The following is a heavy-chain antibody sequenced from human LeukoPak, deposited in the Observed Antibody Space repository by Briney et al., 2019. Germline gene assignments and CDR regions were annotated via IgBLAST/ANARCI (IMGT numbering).Heavy chain of an antibody. CDR3: ASLSYSSGWYRTPFDY. CDR2: INPNSGGT. V-gene: IGHV1-2*02. Sequence: ASVKVSCKASGYTFTGYYMHWVRQAPGQGLEWMGWINPNSGGTNYAQKFQGGVTMTRDTSISTAYMELSRLRSDDTAVYYCASLSYSSGWYRTPFDYWGQGTLVTVSS. CDR1: GYTFTGYY. J-gene: IGHJ4*02. D-gene: IGHD6-19*01.